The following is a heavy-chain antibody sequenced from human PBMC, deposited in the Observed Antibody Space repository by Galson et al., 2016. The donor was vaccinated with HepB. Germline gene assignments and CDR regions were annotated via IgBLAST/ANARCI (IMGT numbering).Heavy chain of an antibody. J-gene: IGHJ4*02. Sequence: SLRLSCAASGFTFSSYGMSWVRQAPGKGLEWVSSISATGGSTYYADSLKGRFTISRGNSKDTLFLQMNSLRAEDTAVYYCEKDPYYYGSGASVFDSWGQGTLVTVSS. D-gene: IGHD3-10*01. CDR1: GFTFSSYG. CDR2: ISATGGST. V-gene: IGHV3-23*01. CDR3: EKDPYYYGSGASVFDS.